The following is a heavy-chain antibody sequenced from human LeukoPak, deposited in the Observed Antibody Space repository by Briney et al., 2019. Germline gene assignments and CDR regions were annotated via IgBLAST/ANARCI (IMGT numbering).Heavy chain of an antibody. CDR1: GFTFSSYA. CDR3: AKDHYYDSSGSADY. V-gene: IGHV3-23*01. J-gene: IGHJ4*02. D-gene: IGHD3-22*01. CDR2: ISGSGGST. Sequence: HPGGSLRLSCAASGFTFSSYAMSWVRQAPGKGLEWVSAISGSGGSTYYADSVKGRFTISRDNSKNTLYLQMNSLRAEDTAVYYCAKDHYYDSSGSADYWGQGTPVTVSS.